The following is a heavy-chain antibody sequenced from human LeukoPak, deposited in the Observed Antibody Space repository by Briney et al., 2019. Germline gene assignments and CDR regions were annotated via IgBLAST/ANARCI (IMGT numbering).Heavy chain of an antibody. CDR3: ARAPSEIGGYYPEYFRH. V-gene: IGHV3-74*01. CDR2: IKSDGST. CDR1: GFTFSSYW. J-gene: IGHJ1*01. Sequence: GGSLRLSCAASGFTFSSYWLHWVRQAPGKGLVWVSRIKSDGSTNYADSVKGRFTISRDNAKNTVSLQMNSLRAEDTGVYYCARAPSEIGGYYPEYFRHWGQGTLVTVSS. D-gene: IGHD3-22*01.